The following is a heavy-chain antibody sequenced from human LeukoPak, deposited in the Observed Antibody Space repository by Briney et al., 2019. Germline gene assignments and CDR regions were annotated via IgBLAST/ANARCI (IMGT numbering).Heavy chain of an antibody. J-gene: IGHJ5*02. D-gene: IGHD4-17*01. V-gene: IGHV3-7*01. Sequence: PGGSLRLSCAASGFTFTTYWMNWVCQASGKGLEWVALINPDGSQTIYVDSVKGRFTISRDNAENSLYLQMNTLRAEDTAVYYCARDLGYGALDPWGQGTLVTVSS. CDR1: GFTFTTYW. CDR3: ARDLGYGALDP. CDR2: INPDGSQT.